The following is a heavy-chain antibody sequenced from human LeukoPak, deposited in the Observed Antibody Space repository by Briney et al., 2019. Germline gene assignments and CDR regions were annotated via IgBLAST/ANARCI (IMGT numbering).Heavy chain of an antibody. CDR3: ARHWEGVESDACDI. CDR2: IRKDGSEK. J-gene: IGHJ3*02. Sequence: GGSLRLSCAASGFTFEIYWMSWVRQAPGKGLEWVANIRKDGSEKNYVDSVKGRFTISRDNAKNSLYLQMSSLRADDTALYYCARHWEGVESDACDIWGQGTMVTVSS. CDR1: GFTFEIYW. V-gene: IGHV3-7*04. D-gene: IGHD1-26*01.